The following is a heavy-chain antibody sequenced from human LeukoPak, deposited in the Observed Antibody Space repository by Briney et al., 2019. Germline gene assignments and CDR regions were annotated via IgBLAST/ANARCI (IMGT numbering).Heavy chain of an antibody. CDR1: GGSISSGDYS. CDR2: IWHSGHT. J-gene: IGHJ4*02. V-gene: IGHV4-30-2*01. CDR3: ARARESMATAGSYFDY. Sequence: PSQTLSLTCAVPGGSISSGDYSWSWIRQPPGSGLEWIGYIWHSGHTNYNPSLRSRVTISLARSNNQFSLRLSSVTAADTAVYYCARARESMATAGSYFDYWGQGTLVTVSS. D-gene: IGHD6-13*01.